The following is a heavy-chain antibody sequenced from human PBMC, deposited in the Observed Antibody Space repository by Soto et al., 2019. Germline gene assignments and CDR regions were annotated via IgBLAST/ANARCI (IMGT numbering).Heavy chain of an antibody. Sequence: QVQLVQSGAEVKKPGASVKVSCKASGYTFTSYYMHWVRQAPGQGLEWMGIINPSGGSTSYAQKFQGRVTMTRDTSTSTVYMELSSLRSEDTAVYYCARDAKRAAAALSGYYYYYGMDVWGQGTTVTVS. CDR1: GYTFTSYY. CDR3: ARDAKRAAAALSGYYYYYGMDV. V-gene: IGHV1-46*01. CDR2: INPSGGST. J-gene: IGHJ6*02. D-gene: IGHD6-13*01.